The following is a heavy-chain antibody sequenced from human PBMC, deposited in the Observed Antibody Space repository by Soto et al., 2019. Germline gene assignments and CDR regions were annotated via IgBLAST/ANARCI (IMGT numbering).Heavy chain of an antibody. J-gene: IGHJ3*02. CDR2: ISGSGGSI. D-gene: IGHD2-2*01. CDR3: AKVGDCSSTSCYYTGDYAFDI. V-gene: IGHV3-23*01. CDR1: GFTFSSYA. Sequence: EVQLLESGGGLVQPGGSLRLSCAASGFTFSSYAMSWVRQAPGKGLEWVSAISGSGGSIYYADSVKGRFTISRDNSKNTLYLQMNSLRAEDTAVYYCAKVGDCSSTSCYYTGDYAFDIWGQGTMVTVSS.